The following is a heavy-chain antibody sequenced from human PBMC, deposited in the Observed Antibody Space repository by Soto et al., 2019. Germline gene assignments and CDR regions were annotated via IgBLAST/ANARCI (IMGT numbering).Heavy chain of an antibody. J-gene: IGHJ4*02. D-gene: IGHD2-15*01. CDR3: AIVVASSPYYLDY. Sequence: EVQLVESGGGLVQPGGSLRLSCAASGFTFSSYSMNWVRQAPGKGLEWVSYISSSSSTIYYADSVKGRVTISRDNANNSLYLQMNSLRDEDTAVYYCAIVVASSPYYLDYWGQGTLVTVSS. CDR2: ISSSSSTI. CDR1: GFTFSSYS. V-gene: IGHV3-48*02.